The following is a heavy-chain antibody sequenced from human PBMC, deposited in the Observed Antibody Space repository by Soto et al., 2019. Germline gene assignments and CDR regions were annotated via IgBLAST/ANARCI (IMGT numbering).Heavy chain of an antibody. V-gene: IGHV1-2*04. CDR2: INPNSGGT. CDR3: ATAIGYYYGMDV. CDR1: ACGFTGYY. D-gene: IGHD2-21*02. J-gene: IGHJ6*02. Sequence: VRVCSRASACGFTGYYMHWVRQAPGQGLEWMGWINPNSGGTNYAQKFQGWVTITRDTSISTAYMELSRLRSDDTAVYYCATAIGYYYGMDVWGQGTTVTVSS.